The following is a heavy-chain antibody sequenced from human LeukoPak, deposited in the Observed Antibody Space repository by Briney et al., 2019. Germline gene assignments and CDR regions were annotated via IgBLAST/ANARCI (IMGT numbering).Heavy chain of an antibody. J-gene: IGHJ6*02. D-gene: IGHD3-10*01. V-gene: IGHV3-30*18. CDR3: AKDRTMVRGATYYYYYYGMDV. CDR2: ISYDGSNK. Sequence: PGGSLRLSCAASGFTFSSYGMHWVRQAPGKGLEWVAVISYDGSNKYYADSVKGRFTISRDNSKNTLYLQINSLRAEDTAVYYCAKDRTMVRGATYYYYYYGMDVWGQGTTVTVSS. CDR1: GFTFSSYG.